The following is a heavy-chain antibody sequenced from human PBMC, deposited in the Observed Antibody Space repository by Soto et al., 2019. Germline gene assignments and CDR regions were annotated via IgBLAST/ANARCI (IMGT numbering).Heavy chain of an antibody. CDR3: ARDGGAGLPENWFDP. J-gene: IGHJ5*02. V-gene: IGHV4-59*01. Sequence: QVQLQESGPGLVKPSETLSLTCTVSGGSISSYYWSWIRQPPGKGLEWIGYIYYSGSTNYNPSLKSRVTISVDTSKNQFSLKLSSVTAADTAVYYCARDGGAGLPENWFDPWGQGTLVTVSS. D-gene: IGHD3-16*01. CDR2: IYYSGST. CDR1: GGSISSYY.